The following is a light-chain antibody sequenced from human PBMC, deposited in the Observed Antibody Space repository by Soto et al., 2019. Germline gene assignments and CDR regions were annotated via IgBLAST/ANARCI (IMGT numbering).Light chain of an antibody. CDR3: QQSGSSPPYT. J-gene: IGKJ2*01. CDR2: GAS. Sequence: EIVLTQSPGTLSLTPVERATLSCRASHSVSSSYLAWYQQNPGQAPRLLIYGASSRATGIPDRFSGSGSGTDFTLTISRLEPEDFAVYYCQQSGSSPPYTFGQGTKLEIK. CDR1: HSVSSSY. V-gene: IGKV3-20*01.